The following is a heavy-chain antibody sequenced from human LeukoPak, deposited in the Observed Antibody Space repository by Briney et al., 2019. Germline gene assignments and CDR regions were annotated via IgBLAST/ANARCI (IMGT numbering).Heavy chain of an antibody. Sequence: GGSLRLSCAASGFTFSSYWMSWVRQAPGKGLEWVANIKQDGSEKHYVDSVKGRFTISRDNAKNSLYLQMNSLRAEDTAVYYCARLVFRATGINWFDPWGQGTLVTVSS. CDR3: ARLVFRATGINWFDP. CDR2: IKQDGSEK. D-gene: IGHD1-26*01. CDR1: GFTFSSYW. V-gene: IGHV3-7*01. J-gene: IGHJ5*02.